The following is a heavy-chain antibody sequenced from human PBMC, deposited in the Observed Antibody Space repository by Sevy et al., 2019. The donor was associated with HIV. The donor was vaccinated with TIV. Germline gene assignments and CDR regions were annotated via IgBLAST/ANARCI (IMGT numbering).Heavy chain of an antibody. Sequence: SETLSLTCTVSDDSINSYYWSWIRQPPGKGLEWIGYIYNNIGSTIYSPALTSRVTISVDTSKNQFSLKLTSMTAADTAVYYCARGAVVIGKVATPVLDFWGQGSLVTVSS. V-gene: IGHV4-59*08. J-gene: IGHJ4*02. CDR1: DDSINSYY. CDR2: IYNNIGST. D-gene: IGHD3-22*01. CDR3: ARGAVVIGKVATPVLDF.